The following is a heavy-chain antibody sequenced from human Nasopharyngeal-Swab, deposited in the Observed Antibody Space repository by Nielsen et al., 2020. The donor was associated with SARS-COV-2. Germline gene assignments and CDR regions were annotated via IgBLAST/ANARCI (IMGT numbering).Heavy chain of an antibody. D-gene: IGHD6-19*01. V-gene: IGHV3-11*06. CDR1: GFTFSAYY. CDR2: ISSSSSYT. J-gene: IGHJ4*02. CDR3: ARGSQWLVGPHGY. Sequence: GGSLRLSCAASGFTFSAYYMSWIRQAPGKGLEWVSYISSSSSYTNYADSVKGRFTISRDNAKNSLYLQMNSLRAEDTAVYYCARGSQWLVGPHGYWGKGTLVTVSS.